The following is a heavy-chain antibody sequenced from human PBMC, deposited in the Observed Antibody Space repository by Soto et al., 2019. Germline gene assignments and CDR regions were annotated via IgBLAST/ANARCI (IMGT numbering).Heavy chain of an antibody. Sequence: TLETLSLTCTVSGGSISSGDYYWSWIRQPPGKGLEWIGYIYYSGSTYYNPSLKSRVTISVDTSKNQFSLKLSSVTAADTAVYYCARASPVVTDVWGQGTTVTVSS. J-gene: IGHJ6*02. D-gene: IGHD5-18*01. CDR2: IYYSGST. CDR1: GGSISSGDYY. CDR3: ARASPVVTDV. V-gene: IGHV4-30-4*01.